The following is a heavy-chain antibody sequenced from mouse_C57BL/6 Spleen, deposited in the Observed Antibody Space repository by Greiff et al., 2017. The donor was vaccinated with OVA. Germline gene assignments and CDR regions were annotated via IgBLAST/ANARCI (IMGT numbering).Heavy chain of an antibody. CDR3: ALTVGY. V-gene: IGHV1-54*01. CDR2: INPGSGGT. J-gene: IGHJ2*01. CDR1: GYAFTNYL. Sequence: VQLQQSGAELVRPGTSVKVSCKASGYAFTNYLIEWVKQRPGQGLEWIGVINPGSGGTNYNEKFKGKATLTADKSSSTAYMQLSSLTSEDSAVYFCALTVGYWGQGTTLTVSS.